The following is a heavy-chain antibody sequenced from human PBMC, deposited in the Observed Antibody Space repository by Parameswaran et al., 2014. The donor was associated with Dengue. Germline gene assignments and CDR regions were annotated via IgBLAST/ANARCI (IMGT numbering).Heavy chain of an antibody. J-gene: IGHJ4*02. Sequence: RWIRQPPGKGLEWVSAISGSGGSTYYADSVKGRFTISRDNSKNTLYLQMNSLRAEDTAVYYCAKLRTYYYDSSGYPSGYWGQGTLVTVSS. V-gene: IGHV3-23*01. D-gene: IGHD3-22*01. CDR2: ISGSGGST. CDR3: AKLRTYYYDSSGYPSGY.